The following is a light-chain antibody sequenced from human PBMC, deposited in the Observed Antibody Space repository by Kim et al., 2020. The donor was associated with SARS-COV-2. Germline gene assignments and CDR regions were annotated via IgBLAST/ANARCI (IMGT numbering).Light chain of an antibody. CDR2: GKN. V-gene: IGLV3-19*01. J-gene: IGLJ2*01. Sequence: LGQPVRITCQGASLRNYYATWYQQKPGQAPLLVIYGKNNRPSGIPDRFSGSSSGSTASLTITGAQAEDEADYYCNSRDNSHYHVLFGGGTQLTVL. CDR1: SLRNYY. CDR3: NSRDNSHYHVL.